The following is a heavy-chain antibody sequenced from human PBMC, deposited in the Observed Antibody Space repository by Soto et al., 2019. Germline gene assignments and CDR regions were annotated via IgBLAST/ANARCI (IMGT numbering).Heavy chain of an antibody. Sequence: SETLSLTCTVSGGPITNYWSWIRQHPGKGLEWIGYIYDSGSTYYNPSLKSRVTMSLDTSKNQLSLKLTSVTAADTAVYHCARVNLDYVTGLDVRCQGTTVTVS. D-gene: IGHD4-17*01. CDR1: GGPITNY. V-gene: IGHV4-31*03. CDR3: ARVNLDYVTGLDV. CDR2: IYDSGST. J-gene: IGHJ6*02.